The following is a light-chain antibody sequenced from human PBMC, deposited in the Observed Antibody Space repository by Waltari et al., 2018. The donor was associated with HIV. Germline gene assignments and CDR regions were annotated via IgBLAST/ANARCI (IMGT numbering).Light chain of an antibody. V-gene: IGKV3-20*01. CDR2: GAS. CDR3: QQYGSSPPT. J-gene: IGKJ1*01. Sequence: EIVLTQSPGTLSLSPGERATLSCRASQSLSNNYLAWYQQKPGQAPRLLIYGASSRATGIPDRFSGSGSGTDFTLTISRLEPEDFAVYYCQQYGSSPPTFGQGTKV. CDR1: QSLSNNY.